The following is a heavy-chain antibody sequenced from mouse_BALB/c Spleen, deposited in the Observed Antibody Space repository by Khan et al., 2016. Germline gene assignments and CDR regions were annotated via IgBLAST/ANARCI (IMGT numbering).Heavy chain of an antibody. CDR3: ARYDYDYYAMDY. CDR2: IYPGDGNT. CDR1: GYTFTSYW. J-gene: IGHJ4*01. Sequence: QVQLQQAGAELAPPGASVKISCKASGYTFTSYWMHWVKQRPGQGLEWIGAIYPGDGNTRYTQKFKGKAILTADKSSSTAYMQLSSLASEDSAVYYCARYDYDYYAMDYWVQGTSVTVSS. D-gene: IGHD2-4*01. V-gene: IGHV1-87*01.